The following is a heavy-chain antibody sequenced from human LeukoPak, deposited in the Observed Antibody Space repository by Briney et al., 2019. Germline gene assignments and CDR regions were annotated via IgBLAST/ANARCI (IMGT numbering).Heavy chain of an antibody. CDR1: GGSISSYY. CDR3: ARVARYSIFDY. Sequence: PSETLSLTCTVSGGSISSYYWSWIRQPPGKGLEWIGYIYYSGSTNYNPSLKSRVIISVDTSKNQFSLKLSSVTAADTAVYYCARVARYSIFDYWGQGTLVTVSS. V-gene: IGHV4-59*01. J-gene: IGHJ4*02. D-gene: IGHD4-11*01. CDR2: IYYSGST.